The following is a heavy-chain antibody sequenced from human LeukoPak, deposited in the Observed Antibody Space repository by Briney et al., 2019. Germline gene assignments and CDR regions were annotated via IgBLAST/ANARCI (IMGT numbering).Heavy chain of an antibody. Sequence: GESLRLSCAASGFTFSTYNMNWVCQAPGKGLEWLSSITSSSSYIYYADSVKGRFTISRDNAKNSLYLQMNSLRAEDTAVYYCARDFGHWELNGGYYFDYWGQGTLVTVSS. V-gene: IGHV3-21*01. D-gene: IGHD1-26*01. CDR2: ITSSSSYI. CDR3: ARDFGHWELNGGYYFDY. J-gene: IGHJ4*02. CDR1: GFTFSTYN.